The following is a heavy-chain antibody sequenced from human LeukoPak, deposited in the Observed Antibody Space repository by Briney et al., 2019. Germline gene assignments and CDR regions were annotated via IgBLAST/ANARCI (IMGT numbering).Heavy chain of an antibody. V-gene: IGHV4-4*02. D-gene: IGHD6-13*01. CDR2: IFHSGST. CDR1: GGSSSSNNW. Sequence: PSGTLSLTGAVSGGSSSSNNWWSWVRQPPGKGLEWIGEIFHSGSTNYNPSLKSRVTISVDKSKNQFSLKLNSVTAADTAVYYCARAEPRGSVWYPYWGQGTLVTVSS. J-gene: IGHJ4*02. CDR3: ARAEPRGSVWYPY.